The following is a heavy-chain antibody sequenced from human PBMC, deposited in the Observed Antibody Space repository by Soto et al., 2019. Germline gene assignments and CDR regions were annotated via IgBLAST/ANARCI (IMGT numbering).Heavy chain of an antibody. Sequence: EVQLVESGGGLVQPGGSLRLSCAASGFTFSSYSMNWVRQAPGKGLEWVSYISSSSSTIYYADSVKGRFTISRDNAKNSLYLQMNSLRAEDTAVYYCARTPHSSSWLDYYYYYMDVWGKGTTVTVSS. CDR3: ARTPHSSSWLDYYYYYMDV. V-gene: IGHV3-48*01. D-gene: IGHD6-13*01. CDR1: GFTFSSYS. J-gene: IGHJ6*03. CDR2: ISSSSSTI.